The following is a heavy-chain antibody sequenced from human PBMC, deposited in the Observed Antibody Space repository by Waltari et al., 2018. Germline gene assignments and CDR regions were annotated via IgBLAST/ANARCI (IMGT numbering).Heavy chain of an antibody. J-gene: IGHJ4*02. CDR1: GFTFSNDA. CDR2: ISGSGDNT. V-gene: IGHV3-23*01. D-gene: IGHD3-10*01. Sequence: EVQLLESGGGLVQPGGSLRLSCAASGFTFSNDAMSWVRQAPGKGLEWVSAISGSGDNTFYVDSVKGRFTISRDNSKNTLYLQMNSLRAEDTAVYYCAKHLTLVRGIGPYFDYWGQGTLVTVSS. CDR3: AKHLTLVRGIGPYFDY.